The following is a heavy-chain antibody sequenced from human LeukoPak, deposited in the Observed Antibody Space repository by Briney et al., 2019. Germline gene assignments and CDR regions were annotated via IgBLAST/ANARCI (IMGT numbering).Heavy chain of an antibody. J-gene: IGHJ6*03. CDR1: GFTFGSYE. CDR2: ISSSGSTI. D-gene: IGHD3-10*01. V-gene: IGHV3-48*03. Sequence: GGSLRLSCAASGFTFGSYEMNWVRQAPGKGLEWVSYISSSGSTIYYADSVKGRFTISRDNAKNSLYLQMNSLRAEDTALYYCARDTGTRITMVRGVIVGKDSYYYMDVWGKGTTVTISS. CDR3: ARDTGTRITMVRGVIVGKDSYYYMDV.